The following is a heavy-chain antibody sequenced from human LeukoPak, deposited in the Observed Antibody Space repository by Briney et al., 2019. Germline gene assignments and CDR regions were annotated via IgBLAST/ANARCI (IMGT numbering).Heavy chain of an antibody. D-gene: IGHD6-13*01. CDR2: INPSGGST. V-gene: IGHV1-46*01. J-gene: IGHJ4*02. Sequence: ASVKVSCKASGYTFTNYYMHWVRQAPGQGLEWMGIINPSGGSTSYAQKFQGRVTMTTDTSTSTLYMELSSLRSEDTAVYYCARGLIAAASADYWGQGTLVTVSS. CDR3: ARGLIAAASADY. CDR1: GYTFTNYY.